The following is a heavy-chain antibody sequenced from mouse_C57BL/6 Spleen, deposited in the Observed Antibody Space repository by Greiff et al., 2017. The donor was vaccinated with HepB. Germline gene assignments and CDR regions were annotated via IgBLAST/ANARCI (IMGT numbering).Heavy chain of an antibody. CDR2: ISSGSSTI. D-gene: IGHD3-3*01. CDR1: GFTFSDYG. V-gene: IGHV5-17*01. J-gene: IGHJ2*01. CDR3: ARPGTGAYFDY. Sequence: DVMLVESGGGLVKPGGSLKLSCAASGFTFSDYGMHWVRQAPEKGLEWVAYISSGSSTIYYADTVKGRFTISRDNAKNTLFLQMTSRRSEDTAMYYCARPGTGAYFDYWGQGTTLTVSS.